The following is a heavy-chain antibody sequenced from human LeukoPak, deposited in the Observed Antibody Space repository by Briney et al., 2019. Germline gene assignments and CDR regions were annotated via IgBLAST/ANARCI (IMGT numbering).Heavy chain of an antibody. J-gene: IGHJ4*02. D-gene: IGHD3-9*01. CDR1: DGSMSSYY. Sequence: SETLSLTCTVSDGSMSSYYWSWIRQPPGKGLEWIGYIYYDGDTSYNASLKSRVNISIDTSKNQFSLKLDSVTAADTAMYYCVRDSRNYGIYWGQGTLVTVSS. CDR3: VRDSRNYGIY. CDR2: IYYDGDT. V-gene: IGHV4-59*01.